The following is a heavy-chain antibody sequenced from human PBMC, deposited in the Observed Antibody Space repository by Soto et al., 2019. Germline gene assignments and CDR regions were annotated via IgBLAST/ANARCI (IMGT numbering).Heavy chain of an antibody. CDR2: INPSGGST. CDR1: GYTFTSYY. CDR3: ARIAAAGTYWFDP. D-gene: IGHD6-13*01. J-gene: IGHJ5*02. V-gene: IGHV1-46*01. Sequence: GASVKVSCKASGYTFTSYYMHWVRQAPGQGLEWMGIINPSGGSTSHAQKFQGRVTMTRDTSTSTVYMELSSLRSEDTAVYYCARIAAAGTYWFDPWGQGTLVTVSS.